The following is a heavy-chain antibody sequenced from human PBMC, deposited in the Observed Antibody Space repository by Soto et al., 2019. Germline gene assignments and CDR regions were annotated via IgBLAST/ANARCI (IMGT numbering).Heavy chain of an antibody. D-gene: IGHD3-10*01. V-gene: IGHV5-51*01. J-gene: IGHJ6*02. CDR3: ARLGYYGSGSYRADYYYYGMDV. Sequence: GESLKISCKGSGYSFTSYWIGWVRQMPGKGLEWMGIIYPGDSDTRYSPSFQGQVTISADKSISTAYLQWSSLKASDTAMYYCARLGYYGSGSYRADYYYYGMDVWGQGTTVTVSS. CDR1: GYSFTSYW. CDR2: IYPGDSDT.